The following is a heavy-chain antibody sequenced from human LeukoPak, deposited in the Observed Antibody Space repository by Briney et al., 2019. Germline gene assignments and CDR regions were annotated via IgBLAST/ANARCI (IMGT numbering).Heavy chain of an antibody. CDR2: SRDKANSYTT. D-gene: IGHD1/OR15-1a*01. CDR3: TTCPTGTRLYYFDN. Sequence: PGGSLRLSCTPSGFTFSDRYMDWVRQAPGKGLEWVGRSRDKANSYTTEYAASVKGRFTISRDDSKNLLYLQMDSLKTEDTAVYYCTTCPTGTRLYYFDNWGQGTLVTVSS. V-gene: IGHV3-72*01. J-gene: IGHJ4*02. CDR1: GFTFSDRY.